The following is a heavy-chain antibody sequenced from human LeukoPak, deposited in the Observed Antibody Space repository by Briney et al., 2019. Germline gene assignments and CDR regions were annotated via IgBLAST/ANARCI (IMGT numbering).Heavy chain of an antibody. CDR2: IYPGDSDT. D-gene: IGHD6-13*01. Sequence: GESLRIFCKSSGYSFTSYWIGWVRQMPGKGLEWMGIIYPGDSDTRYSPSFQGQVTISADKSISTAYLQLSSLKASDTAMYYCARAGIRYSSSWYVGYWGQGTLVTVSS. J-gene: IGHJ4*02. V-gene: IGHV5-51*01. CDR1: GYSFTSYW. CDR3: ARAGIRYSSSWYVGY.